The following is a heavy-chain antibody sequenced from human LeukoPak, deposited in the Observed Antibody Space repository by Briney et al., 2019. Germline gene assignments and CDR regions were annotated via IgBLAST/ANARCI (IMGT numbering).Heavy chain of an antibody. D-gene: IGHD3-9*01. CDR2: IYYSGST. Sequence: SETLSLTCTVSGGSISSYYWSWIRQPPGKGLEWIGYIYYSGSTSYNPSLKSRVTISVDTSKNQFPLKLSSVTAADTAVYYCARAVPILRYFDSWAWFDPWGQGTLVTVSS. J-gene: IGHJ5*02. CDR3: ARAVPILRYFDSWAWFDP. CDR1: GGSISSYY. V-gene: IGHV4-59*01.